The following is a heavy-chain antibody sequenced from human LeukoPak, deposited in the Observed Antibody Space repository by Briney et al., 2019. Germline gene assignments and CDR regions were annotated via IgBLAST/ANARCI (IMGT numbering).Heavy chain of an antibody. J-gene: IGHJ4*02. V-gene: IGHV3-11*01. D-gene: IGHD3-3*02. CDR2: ISSRSTTI. CDR3: ATGTFP. Sequence: PGGSLRLSCTASGFKFDDYDMSWVRQVPGKGLEWLSYISSRSTTIYYSDSVEGRFTVSRDNARNTLYLQMNSLRAEDTAVYYCATGTFPWGQGTLVTVP. CDR1: GFKFDDYD.